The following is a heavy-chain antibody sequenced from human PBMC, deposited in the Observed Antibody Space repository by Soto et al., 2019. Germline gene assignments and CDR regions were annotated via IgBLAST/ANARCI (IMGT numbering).Heavy chain of an antibody. Sequence: SETLSLTCTVSGGSISSGGYYWSWIRQHPGKGLEWIGYIYYSGSTYYNPSLKSRVTISVDTSKNQFSLKLSSVTAADTAVYYCAGERRSYGSGSYPPGYWVQGTLVTVSS. CDR1: GGSISSGGYY. CDR3: AGERRSYGSGSYPPGY. J-gene: IGHJ4*02. CDR2: IYYSGST. V-gene: IGHV4-31*03. D-gene: IGHD3-10*01.